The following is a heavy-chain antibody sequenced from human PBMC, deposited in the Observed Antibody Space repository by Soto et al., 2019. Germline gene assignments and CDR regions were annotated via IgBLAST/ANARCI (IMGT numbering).Heavy chain of an antibody. V-gene: IGHV1-18*04. CDR3: ARLDYDILTGPRDAEYDY. CDR1: GYTFTSYG. Sequence: GASVKVSCKASGYTFTSYGISWVRQAPGQGLEWMGWISAYNGNTNYAQKLQGRVTMTTDTSTSTAYMELRSLRSDDTAVYYCARLDYDILTGPRDAEYDYWGQGTLVTVSS. D-gene: IGHD3-9*01. J-gene: IGHJ4*02. CDR2: ISAYNGNT.